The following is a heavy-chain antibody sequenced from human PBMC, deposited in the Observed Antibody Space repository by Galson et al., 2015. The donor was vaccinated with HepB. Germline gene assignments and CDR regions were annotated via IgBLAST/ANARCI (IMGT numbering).Heavy chain of an antibody. CDR3: TTLRSY. J-gene: IGHJ4*02. V-gene: IGHV3-15*01. CDR2: VKSNTDGGTT. Sequence: SLRLSCAVPGFTFSNAWMTWVRQAPGKGLEWVGRVKSNTDGGTTDYAAPVKGRFTISRDDSKNTLYLQMNSLKTEDTAVYYCTTLRSYWGQGTLVTVSS. CDR1: GFTFSNAW.